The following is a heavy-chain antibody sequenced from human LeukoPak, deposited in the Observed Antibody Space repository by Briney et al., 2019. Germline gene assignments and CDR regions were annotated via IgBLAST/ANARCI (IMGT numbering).Heavy chain of an antibody. D-gene: IGHD6-13*01. CDR2: IYSGGST. CDR3: ARGQAAAGYDYYYYYGMDV. Sequence: GGSLRLSCAASGFTFSGSAMHWVRQAPGKGLEWVSVIYSGGSTYYADSVKGRFTISRDNSKNTLFLQMNSLRAEDTAVYYCARGQAAAGYDYYYYYGMDVWGKGTTVTVSS. CDR1: GFTFSGSA. J-gene: IGHJ6*04. V-gene: IGHV3-53*01.